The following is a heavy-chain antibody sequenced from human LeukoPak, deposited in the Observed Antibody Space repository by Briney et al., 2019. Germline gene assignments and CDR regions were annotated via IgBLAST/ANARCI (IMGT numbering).Heavy chain of an antibody. CDR3: ARDTRTTVTDTPFDY. Sequence: GASVKVSCKASGYTFTGHYMHWVRQAPGQGLEWMGWINPNSGGTNYAQKFQGRVTMTRDTSISTAYMELSRLRSDDTAVYYCARDTRTTVTDTPFDYWGQGTLATVSS. D-gene: IGHD4-17*01. V-gene: IGHV1-2*02. CDR1: GYTFTGHY. J-gene: IGHJ4*02. CDR2: INPNSGGT.